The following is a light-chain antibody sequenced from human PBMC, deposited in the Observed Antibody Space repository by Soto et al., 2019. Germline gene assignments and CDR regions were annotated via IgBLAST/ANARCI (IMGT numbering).Light chain of an antibody. J-gene: IGLJ2*01. CDR2: EVS. CDR1: SSDVGSYYL. CDR3: CSYAGSSTFLV. Sequence: QSVLTQPASVSGSPGQSITISCTGTSSDVGSYYLVSWYQQHPGKAPKLMIYEVSKRPSGVSNRFSGSKSGNTASLTISGLQAEDEADYSCCSYAGSSTFLVFGGGTKLTVL. V-gene: IGLV2-23*02.